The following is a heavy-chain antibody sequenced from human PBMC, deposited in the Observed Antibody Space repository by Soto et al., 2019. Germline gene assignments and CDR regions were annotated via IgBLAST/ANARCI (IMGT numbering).Heavy chain of an antibody. CDR2: ISAYNGNT. V-gene: IGHV1-18*04. CDR1: GYTFTSYG. D-gene: IGHD6-13*01. J-gene: IGHJ4*02. CDR3: ARDFPAPAVAAAAHFDY. Sequence: GASVKVSCKASGYTFTSYGISWVRQAPGQGLEWMGWISAYNGNTNYAQKLQGRVTMTTDTSTSTAYMELRSLRSDDTAVYYCARDFPAPAVAAAAHFDYWGQGTLVTVSS.